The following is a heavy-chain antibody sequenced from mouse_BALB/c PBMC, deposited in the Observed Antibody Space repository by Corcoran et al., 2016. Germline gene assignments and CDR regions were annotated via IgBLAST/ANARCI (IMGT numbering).Heavy chain of an antibody. CDR2: IWWNDDK. Sequence: QVTLKESGPGILQPSQTLSMTCSFSGFSLSTTGMGVGWIRQHSGKGLEWLTHIWWNDDKRYNPSLKSRLTISKDTSSNQVFLKIASVDTADTATYYCARIRGYDGNYVPLAYWGQGTLVTVSA. CDR3: ARIRGYDGNYVPLAY. D-gene: IGHD2-3*01. CDR1: GFSLSTTGMG. J-gene: IGHJ3*01. V-gene: IGHV8-5*01.